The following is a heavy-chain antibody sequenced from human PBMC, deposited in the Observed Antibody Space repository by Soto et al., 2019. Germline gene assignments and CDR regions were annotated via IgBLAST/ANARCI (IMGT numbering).Heavy chain of an antibody. CDR2: IWYDGSNK. CDR3: ARDYGSGSYYTDY. J-gene: IGHJ4*02. D-gene: IGHD3-10*01. V-gene: IGHV3-33*01. CDR1: GFTFSSYG. Sequence: PGGSLRLSCAASGFTFSSYGMHWVRQAPGKGLEWVAVIWYDGSNKYYADSVKGRFTISRDNSKNTLYLQMNSLRAEDTAVYYCARDYGSGSYYTDYWGQRTLVTVSS.